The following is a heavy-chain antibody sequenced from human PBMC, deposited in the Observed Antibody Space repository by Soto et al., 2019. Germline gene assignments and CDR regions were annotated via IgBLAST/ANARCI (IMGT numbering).Heavy chain of an antibody. J-gene: IGHJ3*01. Sequence: EVQLVDSEGAWIRPGGPLSLSCEAPGFTLSGKAWNWVRQAPGKGLEWVSLIYSGGSTYYADSVKGRFTISRDNSKNTLYLQMSSLRAEDTAVYYCATRPLLPGAPWGQGTMVTVSS. CDR3: ATRPLLPGAP. D-gene: IGHD3-22*01. CDR1: GFTLSGKA. V-gene: IGHV3-53*01. CDR2: IYSGGST.